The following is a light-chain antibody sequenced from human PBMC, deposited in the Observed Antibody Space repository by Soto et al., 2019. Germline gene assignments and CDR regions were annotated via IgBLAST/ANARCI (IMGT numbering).Light chain of an antibody. V-gene: IGKV1-39*01. CDR2: TAS. CDR3: QQTYIIPWT. J-gene: IGKJ1*01. CDR1: QKTNRF. Sequence: IQMTQSPSSLSASVGDRVTITCRASQKTNRFVNWYQYKPGEAPKLLIHTASNLQSGVPSRFSGSESGTEFTLTISSLQPEDVAIYYCQQTYIIPWTFAQGTRVEIK.